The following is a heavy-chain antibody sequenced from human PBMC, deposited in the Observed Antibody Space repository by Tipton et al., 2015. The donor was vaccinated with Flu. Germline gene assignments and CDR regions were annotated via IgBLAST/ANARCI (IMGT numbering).Heavy chain of an antibody. V-gene: IGHV4-59*08. D-gene: IGHD3-9*01. CDR1: GGSITTYY. CDR2: IYDSGST. CDR3: ARRDYDILTGSRAFDI. Sequence: LSLTCTVSGGSITTYYWSWIRQSPGKGLEWIGYIYDSGSTNYNPSLKSRVTISVDTSKNQFSLKLTSVTAADTAVYYCARRDYDILTGSRAFDILGQGTMVTVSP. J-gene: IGHJ3*02.